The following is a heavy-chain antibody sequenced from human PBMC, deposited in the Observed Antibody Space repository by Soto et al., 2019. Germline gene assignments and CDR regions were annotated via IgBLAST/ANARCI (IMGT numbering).Heavy chain of an antibody. J-gene: IGHJ5*02. V-gene: IGHV3-7*03. CDR1: GFTFSDYW. D-gene: IGHD3-3*01. CDR3: ARDATDDFWSGSNNWFDP. CDR2: IKHDGSEK. Sequence: GSLRLSCAASGFTFSDYWMTWVRQAPGKGLEWVANIKHDGSEKYYVDSVKGRFTISRDNAKNSLYLQMNSLRAEDTAVYYCARDATDDFWSGSNNWFDPWGQGTLVTVSS.